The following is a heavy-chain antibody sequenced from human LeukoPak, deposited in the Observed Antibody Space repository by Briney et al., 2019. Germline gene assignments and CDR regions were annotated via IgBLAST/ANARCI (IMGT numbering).Heavy chain of an antibody. V-gene: IGHV4-34*01. CDR2: INHSGST. Sequence: TSETLSLTCAVYGGSFSGYYWSWIRQPPGKGLEWIGEINHSGSTNYNPSLKSRVTISVDTSKNQFSLKLSSVTAADTAVYYCARRHDFYYYYGMDVWGQGTTVTVSS. D-gene: IGHD3-3*01. J-gene: IGHJ6*02. CDR1: GGSFSGYY. CDR3: ARRHDFYYYYGMDV.